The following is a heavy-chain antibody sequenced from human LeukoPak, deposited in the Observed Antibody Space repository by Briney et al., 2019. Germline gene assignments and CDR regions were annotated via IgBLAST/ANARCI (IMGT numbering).Heavy chain of an antibody. Sequence: GASVKVSCKASGGTFSSYAISWVRQAPGQGLEWMGRIIPILGIANYAQKFQGRVTITADKSTSTAYMELSSLRSEDTAVYYCARANQYCGGDCYSFDYWGQGTLVTVSS. J-gene: IGHJ4*02. V-gene: IGHV1-69*04. CDR3: ARANQYCGGDCYSFDY. D-gene: IGHD2-21*02. CDR2: IIPILGIA. CDR1: GGTFSSYA.